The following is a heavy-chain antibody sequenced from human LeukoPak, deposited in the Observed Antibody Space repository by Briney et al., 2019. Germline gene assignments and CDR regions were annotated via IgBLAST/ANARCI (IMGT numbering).Heavy chain of an antibody. D-gene: IGHD3-10*01. Sequence: GGSLRLSCAASGFTFSSYAMSWVRQAPGKGLKWVSSISNSGGSAYYADSVKGRFTISRDNSKNTLYLQMNSLRAEDTAVYYCANQYYYGSGSYFYYFDYWGQGTLVTVSS. V-gene: IGHV3-23*01. CDR3: ANQYYYGSGSYFYYFDY. CDR2: ISNSGGSA. CDR1: GFTFSSYA. J-gene: IGHJ4*02.